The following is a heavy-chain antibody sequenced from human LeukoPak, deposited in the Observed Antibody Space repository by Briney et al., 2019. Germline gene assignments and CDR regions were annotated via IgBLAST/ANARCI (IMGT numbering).Heavy chain of an antibody. CDR1: GFNFSTSD. Sequence: GGSLRLSCVASGFNFSTSDMNWVRQAPGKGLDWVAYITTRGTTTYYADSVKGRFTLSRDNAKNSLCLQMNTLRAEDPAVYYCAXXXXNXXRWGQXTLVXXSS. V-gene: IGHV3-48*03. CDR3: AXXXXNXXR. J-gene: IGHJ4*02. CDR2: ITTRGTTT.